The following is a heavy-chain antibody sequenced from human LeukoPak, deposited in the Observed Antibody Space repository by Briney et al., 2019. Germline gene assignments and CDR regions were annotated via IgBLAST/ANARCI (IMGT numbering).Heavy chain of an antibody. V-gene: IGHV4-38-2*02. CDR2: IYHSGST. CDR3: ARGMVRGVTDY. D-gene: IGHD3-10*01. Sequence: SETLSLTCTVSGYSISSGYYWGWIRQPPGKGLEWIGSIYHSGSTYYNPSLKSRVTISVDTSKNQFSLKLSSVTAADTAVYYCARGMVRGVTDYWGQGTLVTVSS. CDR1: GYSISSGYY. J-gene: IGHJ4*02.